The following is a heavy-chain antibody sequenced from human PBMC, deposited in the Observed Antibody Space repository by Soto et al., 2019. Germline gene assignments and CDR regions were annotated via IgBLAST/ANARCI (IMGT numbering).Heavy chain of an antibody. CDR3: ATINIYSGYDSPNFDY. CDR1: GYTFTSYY. J-gene: IGHJ4*02. D-gene: IGHD5-12*01. V-gene: IGHV1-69*02. Sequence: ASVKVSCKASGYTFTSYYMHWVRQAPGQGLEWMGRIIPILGIANYAQKFQGRVTITADKSTSTAYMELSSLRSEDTAVYYCATINIYSGYDSPNFDYWGQGTLVTVSS. CDR2: IIPILGIA.